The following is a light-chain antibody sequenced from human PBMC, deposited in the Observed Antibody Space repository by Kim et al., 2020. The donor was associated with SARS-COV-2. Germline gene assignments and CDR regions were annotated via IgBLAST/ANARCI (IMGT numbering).Light chain of an antibody. V-gene: IGLV10-54*01. CDR3: LAWDSRLSVWV. J-gene: IGLJ3*02. CDR2: RIN. CDR1: RNNVGAKG. Sequence: LIQTPTLTCMGNRNNVGAKGAVLWHQHQGHPPNSLPYRINTRPSQSPEILSPPRSGNTASLTIPGPQPEAESDFYCLAWDSRLSVWVFGGGTKLTVL.